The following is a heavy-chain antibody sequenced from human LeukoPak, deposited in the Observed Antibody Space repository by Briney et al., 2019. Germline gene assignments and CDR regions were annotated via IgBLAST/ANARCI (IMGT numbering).Heavy chain of an antibody. CDR1: GGSISSSSYY. D-gene: IGHD3-3*01. CDR2: IYYSGNI. J-gene: IGHJ4*02. V-gene: IGHV4-39*01. Sequence: SEILSLTCTVSGGSISSSSYYWGWIRQPPGKGLEWIGSIYYSGNIYYNPSLKSRVTIFVDTSKNQFSLKLSSVTAADTAVYYCQSRYLEWLLDYWGQGTLVTVSS. CDR3: QSRYLEWLLDY.